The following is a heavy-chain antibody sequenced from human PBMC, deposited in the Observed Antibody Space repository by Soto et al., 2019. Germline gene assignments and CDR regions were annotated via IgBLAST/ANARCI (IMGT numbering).Heavy chain of an antibody. CDR3: AKDSHSSSSFVNYYYYGMDV. D-gene: IGHD6-6*01. Sequence: GGSLRLSCAASGFTFSSYGMHWVRQAPGKGLEWVAVISYDGSNKYYADSVKGRFTISRDNSKNTLYLQMNSLRAEDTAVYYCAKDSHSSSSFVNYYYYGMDVWGQGTTVTVSS. CDR2: ISYDGSNK. J-gene: IGHJ6*02. CDR1: GFTFSSYG. V-gene: IGHV3-30*18.